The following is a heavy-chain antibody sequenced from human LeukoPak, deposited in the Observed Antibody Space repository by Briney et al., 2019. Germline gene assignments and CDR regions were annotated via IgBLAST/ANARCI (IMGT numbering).Heavy chain of an antibody. CDR3: TRDPDG. Sequence: GGSLGLSCAASGFSVSNYYMSWVRQAPGKGLEWVSVIYSGGDTFHADSVKGRFILSRDISKNTLYLQMNSLRAEDTAVYYCTRDPDGWGQGTLVTVSS. V-gene: IGHV3-66*01. CDR2: IYSGGDT. J-gene: IGHJ4*02. CDR1: GFSVSNYY.